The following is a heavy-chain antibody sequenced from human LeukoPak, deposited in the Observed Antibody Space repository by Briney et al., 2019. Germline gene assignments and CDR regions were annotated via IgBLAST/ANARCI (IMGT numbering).Heavy chain of an antibody. CDR1: GFTFDDYA. CDR2: ISWNSGSI. Sequence: GGSLRLSCAASGFTFDDYAMHWVRQAPGKGLEWVSGISWNSGSIGYADSVKGRFTISRDNAKNSLYLQMNSLRAEDTALYYCAKAGIVVVVAATPVPDYWGQGTLVTVSS. CDR3: AKAGIVVVVAATPVPDY. V-gene: IGHV3-9*01. J-gene: IGHJ4*02. D-gene: IGHD2-15*01.